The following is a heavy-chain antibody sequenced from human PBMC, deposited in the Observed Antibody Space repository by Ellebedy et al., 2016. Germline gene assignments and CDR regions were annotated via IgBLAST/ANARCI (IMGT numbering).Heavy chain of an antibody. CDR2: IHSSSTI. V-gene: IGHV3-48*02. J-gene: IGHJ4*02. CDR1: GFTFSSHS. Sequence: GGSLRLXXAASGFTFSSHSMNWVRQAPGKGLEWVSYIHSSSTIYYADSVKGRFTISRDNAKNSLYLQMNSLRDEDTAVYYCARSSMVRGGDLFDYWGQGALVTVSS. D-gene: IGHD3-10*01. CDR3: ARSSMVRGGDLFDY.